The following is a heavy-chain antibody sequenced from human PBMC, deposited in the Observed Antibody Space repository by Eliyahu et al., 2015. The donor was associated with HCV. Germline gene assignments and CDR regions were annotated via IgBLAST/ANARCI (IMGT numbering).Heavy chain of an antibody. V-gene: IGHV2-26*01. CDR2: IFXNDEK. Sequence: QVTLKESGPVLVXPTETLTLTCTVSGFSLSNARMGVSWIRQPPGKALEWLAHIFXNDEKSSSTSLKSRLTISKDTSKSQVVLTMTNMDPVDTATYYCARIFIDSSGYQRSWYFDLWGRGTLVTVSS. CDR1: GFSLSNARMG. J-gene: IGHJ2*01. CDR3: ARIFIDSSGYQRSWYFDL. D-gene: IGHD3-22*01.